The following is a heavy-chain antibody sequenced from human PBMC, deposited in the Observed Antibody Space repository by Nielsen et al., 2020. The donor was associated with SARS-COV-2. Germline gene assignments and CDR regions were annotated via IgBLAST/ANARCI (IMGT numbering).Heavy chain of an antibody. CDR3: ARGKRGVAFDV. CDR1: GGSISGYY. Sequence: SETLSLTCTVSGGSISGYYWNWIRQPPGKGLEWIGYIYFSGSTTYNPSLKSRVTISVDTSKSHFSLKPNSVTAADTADYYCARGKRGVAFDVWGQGSMVTVSS. D-gene: IGHD3-10*01. J-gene: IGHJ3*01. CDR2: IYFSGST. V-gene: IGHV4-59*01.